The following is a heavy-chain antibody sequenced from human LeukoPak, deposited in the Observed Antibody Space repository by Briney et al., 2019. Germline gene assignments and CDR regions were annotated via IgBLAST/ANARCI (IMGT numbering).Heavy chain of an antibody. CDR1: GGSFSGYY. Sequence: SETLSLTCAVYGGSFSGYYWSWIRQPPGKGLEWIGEINHSGSTNYNPSLKSRVTISVDTSKNQFSLKLSSVTAADTAVYYRARGLRRGSSLLYYYDSSGYYSCWGQGTLVTVSS. CDR3: ARGLRRGSSLLYYYDSSGYYSC. D-gene: IGHD3-22*01. J-gene: IGHJ4*02. CDR2: INHSGST. V-gene: IGHV4-34*01.